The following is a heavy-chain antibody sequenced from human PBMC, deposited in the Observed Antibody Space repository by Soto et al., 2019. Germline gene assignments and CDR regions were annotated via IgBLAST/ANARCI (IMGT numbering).Heavy chain of an antibody. CDR1: GFTFSSYT. V-gene: IGHV3-23*01. CDR2: ITSGGTT. D-gene: IGHD3-10*02. CDR3: GRDGPLVVHTYVCDY. J-gene: IGHJ4*02. Sequence: GGSLRLSCAASGFTFSSYTMNWVRQAPGKGLDWVSTITSGGTTYYADSVKGRFTISRDNSKNTLYLQMNSLRAEDTAVYYCGRDGPLVVHTYVCDYGGRGTLVPVSS.